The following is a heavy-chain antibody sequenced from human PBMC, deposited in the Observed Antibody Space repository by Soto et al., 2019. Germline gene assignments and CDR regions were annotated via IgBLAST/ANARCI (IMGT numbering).Heavy chain of an antibody. J-gene: IGHJ4*02. V-gene: IGHV4-39*01. CDR1: GGSISSSSYY. CDR3: ARHGYNHNFDY. Sequence: QLQLQESGPGLVKPSETLSLTCTVSGGSISSSSYYWGWIRQPPGKGLEWIGSIYYSGSTYYNPSLRSRVTISVDTSKNQFSLKLSSVTAADTAVYYCARHGYNHNFDYWGQGTLVTVSS. CDR2: IYYSGST. D-gene: IGHD5-12*01.